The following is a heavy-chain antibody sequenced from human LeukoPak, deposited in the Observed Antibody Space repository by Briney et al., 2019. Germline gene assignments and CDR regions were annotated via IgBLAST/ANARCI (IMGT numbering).Heavy chain of an antibody. CDR3: AKARDGYNIADY. Sequence: GGSLRLSCAASGFIFSSYWMSWVRQAPGKGLEWVSAISGSGGSTYYADSVKGRFTISRDNSKNTLYLQMNSLRAEDTAVYYCAKARDGYNIADYWGQGTLVTVSS. J-gene: IGHJ4*02. D-gene: IGHD5-24*01. V-gene: IGHV3-23*01. CDR2: ISGSGGST. CDR1: GFIFSSYW.